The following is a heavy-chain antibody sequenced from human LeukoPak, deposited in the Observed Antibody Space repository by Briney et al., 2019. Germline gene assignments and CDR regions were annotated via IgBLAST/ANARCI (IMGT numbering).Heavy chain of an antibody. J-gene: IGHJ4*02. V-gene: IGHV3-7*01. D-gene: IGHD1-26*01. Sequence: GGSLRLSCAASLFPFSNHWMSWVRQAQGKGLEWVANIKEDESEKYYVASVKGRFTISRDNAKNSLYLQMNSLRVEDTAVYYCARQQHSGSYGYFDYWGQGTLVTVSS. CDR2: IKEDESEK. CDR3: ARQQHSGSYGYFDY. CDR1: LFPFSNHW.